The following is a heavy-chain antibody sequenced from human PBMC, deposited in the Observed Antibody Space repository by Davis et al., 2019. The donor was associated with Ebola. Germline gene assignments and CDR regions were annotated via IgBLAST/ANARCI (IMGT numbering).Heavy chain of an antibody. Sequence: GGSLRLSCAASGFTFSTYTMTWVRQAPGKGLEWVSSISISSAFIYYADSVKGRFTVSRDNAKNSLYLQMNSLRAEDTAVYYCARVGSGWVSYYFDYWGQGTLVTVSS. J-gene: IGHJ4*02. D-gene: IGHD6-19*01. CDR2: ISISSAFI. V-gene: IGHV3-21*01. CDR3: ARVGSGWVSYYFDY. CDR1: GFTFSTYT.